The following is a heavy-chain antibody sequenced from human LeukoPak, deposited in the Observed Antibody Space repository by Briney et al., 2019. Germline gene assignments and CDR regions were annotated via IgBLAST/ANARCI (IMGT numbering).Heavy chain of an antibody. D-gene: IGHD6-6*01. CDR1: GFTFGNAW. Sequence: GGSLRLSCAASGFTFGNAWMSWVRQAPGKGLEWVGRIKSKTDGGTTDYAAPVKGRFAISRDDSKNTLYLQMNSLKTEDTAVYYCTTERIAARPWGNWFDPWGQGTLVTVSS. CDR3: TTERIAARPWGNWFDP. CDR2: IKSKTDGGTT. V-gene: IGHV3-15*01. J-gene: IGHJ5*02.